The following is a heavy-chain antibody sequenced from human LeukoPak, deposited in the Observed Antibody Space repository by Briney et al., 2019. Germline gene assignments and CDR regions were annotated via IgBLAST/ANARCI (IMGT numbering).Heavy chain of an antibody. V-gene: IGHV3-53*01. CDR2: IYSGDSTSSADSGGGT. CDR3: ARDSFTRGYYDY. CDR1: GFTVSSNY. J-gene: IGHJ4*02. D-gene: IGHD2/OR15-2a*01. Sequence: GGSLRLSCAASGFTVSSNYMSWFRQAPGKGLKWVSVIYSGDSTSSADSGGGTYYADSVKGRFTISRDDSKNKLYLQMNSLRVEDTAVYYCARDSFTRGYYDYWGQGTLVTVSS.